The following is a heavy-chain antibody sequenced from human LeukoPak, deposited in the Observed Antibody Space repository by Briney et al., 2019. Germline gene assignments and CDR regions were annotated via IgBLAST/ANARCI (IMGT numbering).Heavy chain of an antibody. Sequence: SETLSLMSAVYGGSFNGYYWSWIPQPPGKGLEWIGEINHNGSTNYNPSLKSRVTISVDTSNNQFSLNLSSVTAEDTAVYYCARHPRRGNWFDPWGQGTLVTVSS. CDR2: INHNGST. CDR1: GGSFNGYY. V-gene: IGHV4-34*01. J-gene: IGHJ5*02. CDR3: ARHPRRGNWFDP.